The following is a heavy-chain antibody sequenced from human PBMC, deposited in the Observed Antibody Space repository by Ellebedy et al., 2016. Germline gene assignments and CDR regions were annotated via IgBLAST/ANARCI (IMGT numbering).Heavy chain of an antibody. D-gene: IGHD1-7*01. CDR1: GFTINNNW. CDR3: ARDWNYVFHP. CDR2: INQDGSEK. V-gene: IGHV3-7*03. Sequence: GGSLRLSCTASGFTINNNWLSWVRQTPGKGPEWVANINQDGSEKHYVDSVTGRFTISRDDAKSSLYLQMNNLRVEDTAMYYCARDWNYVFHPWGQGSLVTVSS. J-gene: IGHJ5*02.